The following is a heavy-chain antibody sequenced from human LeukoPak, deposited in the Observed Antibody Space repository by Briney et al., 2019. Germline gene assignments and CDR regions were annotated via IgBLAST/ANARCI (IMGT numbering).Heavy chain of an antibody. V-gene: IGHV3-11*01. Sequence: GGSLRLSCAASGFTFSDYYMSWIRQAPGKGLEWVSYISSSGSTIYYADSVKGRFTISRDNAKNSLYLQMNSLRAEDTAVYYCARPTRYGITMVREPFDYWGQGTLVTVSS. CDR1: GFTFSDYY. CDR2: ISSSGSTI. D-gene: IGHD3-10*01. CDR3: ARPTRYGITMVREPFDY. J-gene: IGHJ4*02.